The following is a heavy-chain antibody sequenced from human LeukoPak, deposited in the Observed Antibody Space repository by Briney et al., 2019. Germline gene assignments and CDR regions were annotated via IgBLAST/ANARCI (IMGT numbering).Heavy chain of an antibody. V-gene: IGHV3-74*01. D-gene: IGHD3-10*01. CDR2: INNDGTTT. J-gene: IGHJ1*01. CDR3: ARVSGPGMNEYFHL. Sequence: GGSLRLSCAASGFTSSGAWLHWVRQAPGKGLVWVSRINNDGTTTKYADSVKGRFTISRDNAKNTLYLQMNSLRAEDTAVYYCARVSGPGMNEYFHLWGQGTLVTVSS. CDR1: GFTSSGAW.